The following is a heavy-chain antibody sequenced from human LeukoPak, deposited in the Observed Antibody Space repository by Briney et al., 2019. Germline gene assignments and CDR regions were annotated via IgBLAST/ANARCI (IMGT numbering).Heavy chain of an antibody. CDR1: GGSFSGYY. CDR2: INHSGST. J-gene: IGHJ4*02. CDR3: ARGGYSYVGYFDY. Sequence: PSETLSLTCAVYGGSFSGYYWSWIRQPPGKGLEWIGEINHSGSTNYNPSLKSRVTISVDTSKNQFSLRLSSVTAADTAVYYCARGGYSYVGYFDYWGQGTLVTVSS. V-gene: IGHV4-34*01. D-gene: IGHD5-18*01.